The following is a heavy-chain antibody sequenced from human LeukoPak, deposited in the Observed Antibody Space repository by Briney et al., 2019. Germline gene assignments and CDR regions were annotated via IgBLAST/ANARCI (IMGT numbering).Heavy chain of an antibody. CDR1: GGTFSSYA. Sequence: ASVKVSCKASGGTFSSYAIRWVRQAPRQGLEWTGRIIPILGIANYAQKFQGRVTITADKSPSTAYMELSGLRSEDTAVYYCASPYYGDYVGAFDIWGQGTMVTVSS. D-gene: IGHD4-17*01. CDR3: ASPYYGDYVGAFDI. CDR2: IIPILGIA. V-gene: IGHV1-69*04. J-gene: IGHJ3*02.